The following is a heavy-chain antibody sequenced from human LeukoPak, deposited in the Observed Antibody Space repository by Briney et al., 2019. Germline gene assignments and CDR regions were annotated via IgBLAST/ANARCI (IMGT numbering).Heavy chain of an antibody. V-gene: IGHV3-74*01. J-gene: IGHJ4*02. CDR1: GFTFTDHW. CDR3: TRTGDSTGYTYYYDY. Sequence: GGSLRLSCAASGFTFTDHWMHWVRHAPGKGLMWVSRVNGDGSSTSYADSVEGRFTISRDNAKNTVYLQMNSLRVEDSAAYYCTRTGDSTGYTYYYDYWGQGTLVTVSS. D-gene: IGHD6-19*01. CDR2: VNGDGSST.